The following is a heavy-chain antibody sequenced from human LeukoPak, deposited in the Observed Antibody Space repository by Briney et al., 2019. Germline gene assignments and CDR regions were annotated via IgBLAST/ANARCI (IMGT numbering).Heavy chain of an antibody. CDR1: GYTFTGYY. D-gene: IGHD5-18*01. J-gene: IGHJ1*01. V-gene: IGHV1-2*02. CDR2: INPNSGGT. Sequence: ASVKVSCTASGYTFTGYYMHWVRQAPGQGLEWMGWINPNSGGTNYAQKFQGRVTMTRDTSITTAYMELSRLTSDDTAVYYCARTRGGYSYGYPGYFQHWGQGTLVTVSS. CDR3: ARTRGGYSYGYPGYFQH.